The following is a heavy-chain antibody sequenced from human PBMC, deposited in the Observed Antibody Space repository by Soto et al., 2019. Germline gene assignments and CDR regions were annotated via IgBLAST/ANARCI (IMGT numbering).Heavy chain of an antibody. CDR1: GFTFGNFA. CDR2: ISGDGRGI. J-gene: IGHJ4*02. CDR3: AKDHEFQRVRLDPWRVDS. D-gene: IGHD3-3*01. Sequence: EVQLLESGGDLVQPGGSLRLSCTGSGFTFGNFAMNWVRQAPGRGLEWVSSISGDGRGIYYADSVKGRFTISRDNSKNTVYLQMDRLRVEDTAVYFCAKDHEFQRVRLDPWRVDSWGQGSLTTVSS. V-gene: IGHV3-23*01.